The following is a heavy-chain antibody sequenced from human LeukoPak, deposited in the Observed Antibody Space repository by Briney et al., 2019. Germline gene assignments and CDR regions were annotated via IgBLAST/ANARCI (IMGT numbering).Heavy chain of an antibody. CDR1: TGSIRTSC. D-gene: IGHD2-8*01. CDR2: IYYSGST. J-gene: IGHJ4*02. V-gene: IGHV4-59*01. Sequence: PSDTLSLTSTVSTGSIRTSCCSWIQQPPGKGLEWIGYIYYSGSTNYNPSLKSRVTISVDTSRNQFSPKLSSVTAADTAVYYCARAPNPDFFDDWGQGTLVTVSS. CDR3: ARAPNPDFFDD.